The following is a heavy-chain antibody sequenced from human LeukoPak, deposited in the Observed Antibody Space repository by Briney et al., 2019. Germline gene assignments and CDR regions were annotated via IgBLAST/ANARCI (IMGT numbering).Heavy chain of an antibody. V-gene: IGHV1-69*05. Sequence: SVKVSCNASGGTFSSYAISWVRQAPGQGLEWMGGIIPVFGTANYAQKFQGRVTITTDESTSTAYMELSSLRSEDTAVYYCAADDRDYFDYWGQGTLVTVSS. CDR2: IIPVFGTA. J-gene: IGHJ4*02. CDR1: GGTFSSYA. D-gene: IGHD1-1*01. CDR3: AADDRDYFDY.